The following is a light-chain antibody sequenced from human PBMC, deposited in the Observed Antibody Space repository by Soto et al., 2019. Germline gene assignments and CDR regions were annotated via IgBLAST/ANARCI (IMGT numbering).Light chain of an antibody. V-gene: IGLV4-60*02. CDR3: ETWDSNTQTV. Sequence: QPVLTQSSSASASLGSSVMLTCTLSRGHSSYIIAWHQQQPGKAPRYLMKLEGSGSYNKGSGVPDRVSVSSSGADRSLTISNRQFEDEDGYYCETWDSNTQTVFGGGTKRTVL. CDR2: LEGSGSY. CDR1: RGHSSYI. J-gene: IGLJ3*02.